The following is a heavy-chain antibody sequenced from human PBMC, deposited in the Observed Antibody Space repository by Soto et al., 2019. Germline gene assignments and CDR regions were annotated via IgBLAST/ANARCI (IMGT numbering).Heavy chain of an antibody. CDR3: AKGAVAGTPTSYYYYGMDV. J-gene: IGHJ6*01. CDR2: IIPIFGTV. Sequence: QVQLLQSGAEVKKPGSSVRVSCEASGGTFRTYAISWVRQAPGQGLEWMGEIIPIFGTVNYAQRFQGRVTITADESTTTDYMDLRSLRSEDTAVYYCAKGAVAGTPTSYYYYGMDVW. V-gene: IGHV1-69*12. D-gene: IGHD6-19*01. CDR1: GGTFRTYA.